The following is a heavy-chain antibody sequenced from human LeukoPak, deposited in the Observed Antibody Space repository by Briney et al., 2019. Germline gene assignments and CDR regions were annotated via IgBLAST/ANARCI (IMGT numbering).Heavy chain of an antibody. CDR3: ARSEGSYYFDY. J-gene: IGHJ4*02. V-gene: IGHV1-69*05. CDR1: GGTFSSYA. CDR2: IIPIFGTA. Sequence: GSSVKVSCKASGGTFSSYAISWVRQAPGQGLEWMGRIIPIFGTANYAQKFRGRVTITTDESTSTAYMELSSLRSEDTAVYYCARSEGSYYFDYWGQGTLVTVSS.